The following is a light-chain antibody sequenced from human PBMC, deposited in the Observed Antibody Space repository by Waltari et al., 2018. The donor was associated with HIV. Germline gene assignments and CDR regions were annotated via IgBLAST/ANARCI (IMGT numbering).Light chain of an antibody. V-gene: IGKV3-15*01. Sequence: EIVMTQSPATLSVSPGERATLSCRASQSVSTNLAWYQQIPGQAPRLLIYGASTRASGIPVRFSGSGSGTEFTFTISSLQSEDFVVYYCQQYNNWRRTFGGGTKVEIK. CDR2: GAS. CDR3: QQYNNWRRT. CDR1: QSVSTN. J-gene: IGKJ4*01.